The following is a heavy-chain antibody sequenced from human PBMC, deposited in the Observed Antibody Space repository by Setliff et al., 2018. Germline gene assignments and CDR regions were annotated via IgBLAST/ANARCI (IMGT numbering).Heavy chain of an antibody. J-gene: IGHJ5*02. Sequence: ASVKVSCKASGYTFTSYDINWVRQATGQGLEWMGWMNPNSGNTGYAQKFQGRVTRTRNTSISKAYMELSSLRSEDTAVYYCARNYYDSSGYEFPGWFDPWGQGTLVTVSS. CDR2: MNPNSGNT. D-gene: IGHD3-22*01. CDR3: ARNYYDSSGYEFPGWFDP. V-gene: IGHV1-8*01. CDR1: GYTFTSYD.